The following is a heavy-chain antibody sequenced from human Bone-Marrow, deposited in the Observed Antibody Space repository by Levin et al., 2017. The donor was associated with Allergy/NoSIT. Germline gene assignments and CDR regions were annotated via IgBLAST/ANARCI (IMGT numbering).Heavy chain of an antibody. CDR2: ITANANNI. Sequence: PGGSLRLSCAASGFLFTSFSFAWVRQAPGKGLEWVASITANANNIYYADSEEGRFTISRDDAKNSLYLQMDSLRAEDTAIYYCARDRYCGGDCYSSPSDYWGQGTLVSVSS. CDR3: ARDRYCGGDCYSSPSDY. V-gene: IGHV3-21*01. CDR1: GFLFTSFS. J-gene: IGHJ4*02. D-gene: IGHD2-21*02.